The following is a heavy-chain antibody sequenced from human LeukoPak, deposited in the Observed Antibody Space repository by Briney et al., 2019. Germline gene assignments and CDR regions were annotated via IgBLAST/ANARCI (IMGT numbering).Heavy chain of an antibody. Sequence: GGSLRLSCTASGFTFGDYAMSWVRQAPGKGLEWVGFIRSKAYGGTTEYAASVKGRFTISRDDSKSIAYLQMNSLKTEDTAVYYCTRKWWELLHFDYWGQGTLVTVSS. J-gene: IGHJ4*02. V-gene: IGHV3-49*04. CDR2: IRSKAYGGTT. CDR3: TRKWWELLHFDY. CDR1: GFTFGDYA. D-gene: IGHD1-26*01.